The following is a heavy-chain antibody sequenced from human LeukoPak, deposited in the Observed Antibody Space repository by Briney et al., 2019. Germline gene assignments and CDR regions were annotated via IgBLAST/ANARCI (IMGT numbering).Heavy chain of an antibody. V-gene: IGHV3-23*01. J-gene: IGHJ4*02. CDR3: APTSPRATTKFDY. CDR2: ISGSGGTT. Sequence: GGSLRLSCAASGFTFSSYALSWVRQAPGKGLEWVSAISGSGGTTYYADSVKGRFTISRDNSKNTLYLQMNSLRAEDTAVYYCAPTSPRATTKFDYGGQEPLFPVSS. D-gene: IGHD5-12*01. CDR1: GFTFSSYA.